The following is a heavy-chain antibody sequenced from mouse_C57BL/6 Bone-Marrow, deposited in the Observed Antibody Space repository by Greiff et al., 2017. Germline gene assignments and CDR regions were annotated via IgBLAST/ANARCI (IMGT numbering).Heavy chain of an antibody. CDR2: IYPGDGDN. V-gene: IGHV1-80*01. D-gene: IGHD1-1*01. Sequence: QVQLKESGAELVKPGASVKISCKASGYAFSSYWMNWVKQRPGKGLEWIGQIYPGDGDNKYNGKFKGKATLTADKSSSTAYMQLSSLTSEDSAVYFCASLYGSSPFDYWGQGTTLTVSS. J-gene: IGHJ2*01. CDR1: GYAFSSYW. CDR3: ASLYGSSPFDY.